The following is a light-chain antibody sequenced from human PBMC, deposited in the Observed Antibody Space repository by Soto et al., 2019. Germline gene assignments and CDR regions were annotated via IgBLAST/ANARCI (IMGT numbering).Light chain of an antibody. CDR1: QTIGKY. Sequence: DIQMTQKQYSLSATIGDRVTITCRASQTIGKYLNWYQQQPGKVPKLLIYDASYLQSGVPSRFSGSESGTDFTLNISDLRPEDFATYYCQQSLSIPFPFAPGTKVDI. J-gene: IGKJ3*01. CDR3: QQSLSIPFP. CDR2: DAS. V-gene: IGKV1-39*01.